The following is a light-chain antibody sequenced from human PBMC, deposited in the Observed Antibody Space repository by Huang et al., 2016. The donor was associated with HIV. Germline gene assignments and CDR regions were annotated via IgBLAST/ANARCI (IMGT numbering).Light chain of an antibody. CDR2: GAS. V-gene: IGKV4-1*01. Sequence: DIVMTQSPDSLAVSLGERATINCKSSQSFLHSSANKNFLAWYQQKPGQPPKLLIYGASTRGSGVPSRFSGRVSATDFTLTISSLQAEDVAVYYCQQYYASSITFGQGTRLEIK. CDR1: QSFLHSSANKNF. CDR3: QQYYASSIT. J-gene: IGKJ5*01.